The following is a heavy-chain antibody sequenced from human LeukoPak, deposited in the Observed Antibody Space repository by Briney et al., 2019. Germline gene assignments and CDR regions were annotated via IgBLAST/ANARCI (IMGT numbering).Heavy chain of an antibody. CDR1: GFTVSTNY. D-gene: IGHD2-8*01. CDR3: AREVSGHGDYFDY. Sequence: GGSLRLSCAAPGFTVSTNYMSWVRQAPGKGLEWVSVIYTGGATYYADSVKGRFTISRDSPKNILYLQMNSLRADDTAVYYCAREVSGHGDYFDYWGQGTLVTVSS. V-gene: IGHV3-53*01. CDR2: IYTGGAT. J-gene: IGHJ4*02.